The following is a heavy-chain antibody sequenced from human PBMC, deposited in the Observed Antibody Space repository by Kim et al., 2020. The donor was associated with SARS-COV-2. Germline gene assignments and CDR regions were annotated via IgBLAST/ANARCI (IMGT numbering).Heavy chain of an antibody. V-gene: IGHV3-33*01. D-gene: IGHD2-2*01. J-gene: IGHJ6*02. Sequence: GGSLRLSCAASGFTFSSYGMHWVRQAPGKGLEWVAVIWYDGSNKYYADSVKGRFTISRDNSKNTLYLQMNSLRAEDTAVYYCARDLPGAGGMDVWGQGTTVTVSS. CDR3: ARDLPGAGGMDV. CDR2: IWYDGSNK. CDR1: GFTFSSYG.